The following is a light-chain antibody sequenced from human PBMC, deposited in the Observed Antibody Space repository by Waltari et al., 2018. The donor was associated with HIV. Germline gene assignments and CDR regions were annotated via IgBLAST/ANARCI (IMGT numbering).Light chain of an antibody. V-gene: IGKV1-17*01. J-gene: IGKJ1*01. CDR1: QGIRNY. Sequence: DIQMTQSPSSLSASVGDRVTITCRASQGIRNYLGWYQQKPGKAPKRLIYAASILQSGVPSRFSGNGSGTEFTLTISSLQPEDFATYYCLQHNNYPRTFGQGTKVEI. CDR3: LQHNNYPRT. CDR2: AAS.